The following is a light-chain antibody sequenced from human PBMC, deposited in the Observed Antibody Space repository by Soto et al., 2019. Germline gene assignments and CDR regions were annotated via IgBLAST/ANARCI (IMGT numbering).Light chain of an antibody. J-gene: IGLJ2*01. V-gene: IGLV1-47*01. CDR2: SSN. CDR1: SSNIGSYI. CDR3: AAWDDSLSAML. Sequence: QSVLTQPPSASGTPGQRVTISCSGSSSNIGSYIVYWYQKLPGTAPKLLVYSSNQRPSGVPDRFSDSKSGTSASLAISGLRSEDEADYFCAAWDDSLSAMLFGGGTKLTVL.